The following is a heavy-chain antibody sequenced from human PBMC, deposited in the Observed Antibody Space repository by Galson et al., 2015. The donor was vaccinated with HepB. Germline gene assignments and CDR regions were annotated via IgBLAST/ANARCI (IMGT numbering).Heavy chain of an antibody. V-gene: IGHV7-4-1*02. Sequence: SVKVSCKASGYTFTSYAMNWVRQAPGQGLEWMGWINTNTGNPTYAQGFTGRFVFSLDTSVSTAYLQISSLRAEDTAVYYCARVHDSSGYYVLHYFDYWGQGTLVTVSS. J-gene: IGHJ4*02. CDR1: GYTFTSYA. CDR2: INTNTGNP. D-gene: IGHD3-22*01. CDR3: ARVHDSSGYYVLHYFDY.